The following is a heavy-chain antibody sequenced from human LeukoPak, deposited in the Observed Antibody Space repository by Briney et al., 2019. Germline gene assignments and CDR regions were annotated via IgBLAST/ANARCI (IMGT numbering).Heavy chain of an antibody. V-gene: IGHV1-18*01. Sequence: GASVKVSCKASGYTFSSYGIAWVRQAPGQGLEWMGWISGYNGNTNYAQKLQGRVSMTTDTSTTTAYMELRSLTSDDTALYCCARSSLGTITAGPFDYWGQGTLVTVSS. CDR3: ARSSLGTITAGPFDY. CDR1: GYTFSSYG. CDR2: ISGYNGNT. D-gene: IGHD5-12*01. J-gene: IGHJ4*02.